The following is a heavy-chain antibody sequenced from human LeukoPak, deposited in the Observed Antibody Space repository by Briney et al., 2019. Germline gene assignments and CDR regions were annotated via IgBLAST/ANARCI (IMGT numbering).Heavy chain of an antibody. D-gene: IGHD4-17*01. J-gene: IGHJ4*02. V-gene: IGHV3-7*03. CDR3: ARDYGDSH. Sequence: GGSLRLSCAASGFTVSSNYMAWVRQAPGKGLEWVANIKPDGSDKYYVDFVKGRFTISRDNAKNSVYLQMNSLRAEDTAVYYCARDYGDSHWGQGTLVTVSS. CDR1: GFTVSSNY. CDR2: IKPDGSDK.